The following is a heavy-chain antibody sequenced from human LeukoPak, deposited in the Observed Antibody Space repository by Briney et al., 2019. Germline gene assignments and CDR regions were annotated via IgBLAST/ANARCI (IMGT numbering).Heavy chain of an antibody. CDR1: GGSISTSIYY. V-gene: IGHV4-39*01. CDR2: IYYNGNT. J-gene: IGHJ5*02. D-gene: IGHD2-21*02. Sequence: PSETLSLTCTVSGGSISTSIYYWGWIRQPPGKGLEWIGSIYYNGNTYYNPSLKSRVTISIDTSKNQFSLRLSSVTAADTAVYYCARLPRMFNCAGDCYNWFDPWGQGTLVTVSS. CDR3: ARLPRMFNCAGDCYNWFDP.